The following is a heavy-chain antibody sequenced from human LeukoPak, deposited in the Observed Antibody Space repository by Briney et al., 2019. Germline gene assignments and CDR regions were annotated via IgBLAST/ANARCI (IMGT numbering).Heavy chain of an antibody. CDR1: GGTFSSYA. Sequence: ASVKVSCKDSGGTFSSYAISWVRQAPGQGLEWMGGIIPIFGTANYAQKFQGRVTITADESTSTAYMELSSLRSEDTAVYYCARVGYDFWSGYYTESIRDFYYYYGMDVWGQGTTVTVSS. CDR3: ARVGYDFWSGYYTESIRDFYYYYGMDV. CDR2: IIPIFGTA. V-gene: IGHV1-69*13. J-gene: IGHJ6*02. D-gene: IGHD3-3*01.